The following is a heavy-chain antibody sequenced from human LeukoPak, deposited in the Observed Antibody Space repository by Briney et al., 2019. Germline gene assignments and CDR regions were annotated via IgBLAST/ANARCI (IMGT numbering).Heavy chain of an antibody. CDR2: THYSGST. Sequence: SETLCLTCTVSGDSISSYFWSWIRQAPGKGLEWIGYTHYSGSTSYNPSLTSRVTISLDTSKNQFYLKLSSVTASDTAFYYCARDQRRDYGDYFDNWGQGTQVTVSS. J-gene: IGHJ4*02. D-gene: IGHD3-16*01. V-gene: IGHV4-59*01. CDR3: ARDQRRDYGDYFDN. CDR1: GDSISSYF.